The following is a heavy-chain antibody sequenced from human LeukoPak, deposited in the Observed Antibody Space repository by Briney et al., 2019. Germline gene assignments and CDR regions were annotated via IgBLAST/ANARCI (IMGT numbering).Heavy chain of an antibody. CDR1: GFTFSSYS. CDR3: ARVINYYDSSGYYSRSRNNEKDAFDI. CDR2: IYYSGST. V-gene: IGHV4-39*07. J-gene: IGHJ3*02. Sequence: GSLRLSCAASGFTFSSYSMNWIRQPPGKGLEWIGSIYYSGSTYYNPSLKSRVTISVDTSKNQFSLKLSSVTAADTAVYYCARVINYYDSSGYYSRSRNNEKDAFDIWGQGTMVTVSS. D-gene: IGHD3-22*01.